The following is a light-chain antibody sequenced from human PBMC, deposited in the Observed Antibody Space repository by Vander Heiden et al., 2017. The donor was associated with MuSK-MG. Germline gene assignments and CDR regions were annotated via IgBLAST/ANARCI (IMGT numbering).Light chain of an antibody. V-gene: IGKV1-39*01. CDR3: QQGDRNPLT. Sequence: DIQMTQPPSSLSASVGDRVTITCRASQSISSYLHWYQQKPGKTPKPLIYAASSLQRGVPSRFSGSGSVTECTLSSSRLKTEDFATYYGQQGDRNPLTCGGGTKVETK. CDR1: QSISSY. J-gene: IGKJ4*01. CDR2: AAS.